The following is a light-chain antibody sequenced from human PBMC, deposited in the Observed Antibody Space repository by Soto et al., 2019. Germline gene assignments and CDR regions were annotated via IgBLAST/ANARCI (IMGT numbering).Light chain of an antibody. CDR1: QGILHITGKTF. CDR3: MQSTQLPPT. V-gene: IGKV2D-29*02. CDR2: EVS. Sequence: DVVMTPTPLSVSVALGQPAAGSYQPSQGILHITGKTFLFWYLQKPGQSPQLLIYEVSTRVSGVPDRFSGSGSGTDFTLEISRVETDDVGIYYCMQSTQLPPTFGQGTRLEI. J-gene: IGKJ5*01.